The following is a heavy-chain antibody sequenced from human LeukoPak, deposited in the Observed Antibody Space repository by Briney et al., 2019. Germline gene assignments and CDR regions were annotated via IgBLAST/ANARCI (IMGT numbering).Heavy chain of an antibody. J-gene: IGHJ6*02. Sequence: GGSLRLSCAASGFTFSDHYMDWVRQAPGKGLVGVGRTRNKASSYTTEYAASVKGRFTISRDDSKNSLYLQMNSLKTEDTAVYYCASTTGNYYDSSGYYQYYYYGMDVWGQGTTVTVSS. D-gene: IGHD3-22*01. CDR3: ASTTGNYYDSSGYYQYYYYGMDV. CDR2: TRNKASSYTT. CDR1: GFTFSDHY. V-gene: IGHV3-72*01.